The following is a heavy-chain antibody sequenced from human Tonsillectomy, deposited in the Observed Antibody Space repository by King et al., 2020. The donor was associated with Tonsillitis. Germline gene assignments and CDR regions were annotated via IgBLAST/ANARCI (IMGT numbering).Heavy chain of an antibody. V-gene: IGHV4-30-4*01. D-gene: IGHD3-22*01. CDR2: TYYSGST. J-gene: IGHJ4*02. CDR3: ARDRKGTTSSSVYYRTLDY. Sequence: QLQESGPGLVKPSQTLSLTCTVSGGSISSGDYYWSWIRQPPGKGLEWIGYTYYSGSTYSNPSLKSRVTISVDTSKNQFSLKLSSVTAADTAVYYCARDRKGTTSSSVYYRTLDYWGQGTLVTVSS. CDR1: GGSISSGDYY.